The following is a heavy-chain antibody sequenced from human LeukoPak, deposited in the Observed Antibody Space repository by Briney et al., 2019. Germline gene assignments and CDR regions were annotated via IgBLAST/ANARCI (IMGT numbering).Heavy chain of an antibody. CDR2: TYHSGST. V-gene: IGHV4-30-2*01. J-gene: IGHJ4*02. CDR1: GGSISSGGYY. CDR3: ARESLAAAGTY. D-gene: IGHD6-13*01. Sequence: SETLSLTCTVSGGSISSGGYYWSWIRQPPGKGLEWIGYTYHSGSTYYNPSLKSRVTISVDRSKNQFSLKLSSVTAADTAVYYCARESLAAAGTYWGQGTLVTVSS.